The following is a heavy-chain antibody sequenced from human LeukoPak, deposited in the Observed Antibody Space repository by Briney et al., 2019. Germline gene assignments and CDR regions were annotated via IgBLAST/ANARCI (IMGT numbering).Heavy chain of an antibody. CDR3: ARSYDILTGYYDY. J-gene: IGHJ4*02. D-gene: IGHD3-9*01. CDR1: GYSFTSYW. V-gene: IGHV5-51*01. Sequence: GESLKISCKGSGYSFTSYWIGWVRQMPGKGLEWMGIIYPGDSDTRYSPSFQGQVTISADKSISTAYLQWSSLKAPDTAMYYCARSYDILTGYYDYWGQGTLVTVSS. CDR2: IYPGDSDT.